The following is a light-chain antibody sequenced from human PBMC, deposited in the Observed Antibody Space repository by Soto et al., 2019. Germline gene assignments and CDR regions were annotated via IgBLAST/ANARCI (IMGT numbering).Light chain of an antibody. Sequence: EIVLTQSPGTLSLSPGERATLSCRASQSVSNYLAWYQRKPGQAPRLLISGASSRATGIPDRFSGSGSGTDFTLTISRLEPEDFAVYYCHQYGGSPNTFGQGTKVDIK. J-gene: IGKJ1*01. CDR1: QSVSNY. CDR3: HQYGGSPNT. CDR2: GAS. V-gene: IGKV3-20*01.